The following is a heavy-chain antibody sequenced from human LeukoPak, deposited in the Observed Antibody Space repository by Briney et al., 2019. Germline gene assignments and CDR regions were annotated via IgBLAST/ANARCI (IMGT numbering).Heavy chain of an antibody. Sequence: GGSLRLSCAATGLSVSSNFMSWVRQAPGKGLEWVSVIYGGGSTYYADSVKGRFTISRDNAKNTLYLQMNSLRAEDTAVYYCARVPQWLQSYDYWGQGTLVTVSS. CDR1: GLSVSSNF. CDR3: ARVPQWLQSYDY. D-gene: IGHD5-24*01. V-gene: IGHV3-53*01. J-gene: IGHJ4*02. CDR2: IYGGGST.